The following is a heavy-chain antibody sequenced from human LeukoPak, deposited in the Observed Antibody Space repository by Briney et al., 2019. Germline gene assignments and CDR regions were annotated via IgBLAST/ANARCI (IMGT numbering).Heavy chain of an antibody. CDR3: ARESSPGSGYCSSTSCYTGAYDI. CDR1: GGSISSGGYY. D-gene: IGHD2-2*02. J-gene: IGHJ3*02. V-gene: IGHV4-31*03. CDR2: IYYIGST. Sequence: SETLSLTCTVSGGSISSGGYYWSWIRQHPGKGLEWIGYIYYIGSTYYNPSLKSRVTISVDTSKNQFSLKLSSVTAADTAVYYCARESSPGSGYCSSTSCYTGAYDIWGQGTMVTVSS.